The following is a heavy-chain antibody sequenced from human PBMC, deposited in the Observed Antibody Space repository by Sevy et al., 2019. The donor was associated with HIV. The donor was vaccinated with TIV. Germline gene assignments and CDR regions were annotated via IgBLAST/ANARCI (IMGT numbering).Heavy chain of an antibody. CDR1: GDSINNNRW. CDR3: ARHMTTTGTRGFDY. D-gene: IGHD1-1*01. V-gene: IGHV4-4*02. Sequence: SETLSLTCSLSGDSINNNRWWSWVRQPPGQGLEWIGEIFRTGKANYNASLESRVTISVDPSNNQIYLRLTSVTAADTAFYYCARHMTTTGTRGFDYRGQGALVTVSS. CDR2: IFRTGKA. J-gene: IGHJ4*02.